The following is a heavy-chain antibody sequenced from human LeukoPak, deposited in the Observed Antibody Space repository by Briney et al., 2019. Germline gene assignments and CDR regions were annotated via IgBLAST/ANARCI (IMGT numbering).Heavy chain of an antibody. CDR2: INLNSGGT. CDR1: GYTFTGYY. D-gene: IGHD5-18*01. Sequence: ASVKVSCKASGYTFTGYYMHRVRQAPGQGLEWMGWINLNSGGTNYAQKFQGRVTMTRDTSISTAYMELSRLRSDDTAVYYCARDLVNTAMIANWFDPWGQGTLVTVSS. V-gene: IGHV1-2*02. J-gene: IGHJ5*02. CDR3: ARDLVNTAMIANWFDP.